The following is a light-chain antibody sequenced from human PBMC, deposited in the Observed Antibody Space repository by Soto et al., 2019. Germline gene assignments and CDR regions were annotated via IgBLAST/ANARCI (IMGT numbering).Light chain of an antibody. CDR1: HSVSSSY. V-gene: IGKV3-20*01. CDR3: QQYGSSPPFT. J-gene: IGKJ3*01. CDR2: GAS. Sequence: EIVLTQSPGTLSLSPGERATLSCRASHSVSSSYLAWYQQKPGQAPRLLIYGASSRATGIPVRFSGSGSGTDFTLTISRLEPEDFAVYYCQQYGSSPPFTFGPGTKVDIK.